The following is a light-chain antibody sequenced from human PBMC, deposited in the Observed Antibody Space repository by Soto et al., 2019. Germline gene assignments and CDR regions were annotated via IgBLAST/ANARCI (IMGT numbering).Light chain of an antibody. CDR1: QSISSY. J-gene: IGKJ4*01. CDR3: QHHDNWPPGAT. Sequence: EIVLTQSPATLSLSPGERATLSCRASQSISSYLAWSQQKPGQAPRLLISDATKRATGIPARFSASGSGTDFTLTISSLEPEDFAVYYCQHHDNWPPGATFGGGTKVEIK. CDR2: DAT. V-gene: IGKV3-11*01.